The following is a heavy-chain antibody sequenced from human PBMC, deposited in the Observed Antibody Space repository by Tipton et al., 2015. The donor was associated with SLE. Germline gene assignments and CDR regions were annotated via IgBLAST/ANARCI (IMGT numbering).Heavy chain of an antibody. V-gene: IGHV3-23*01. CDR1: GFTFDDYA. J-gene: IGHJ4*02. D-gene: IGHD3-10*01. Sequence: SLRLSCAASGFTFDDYAMHWVRPAPGKGMEWVSAIRGDGSATFYADSVKGRFTISRDNSKDTLYLQMNSLRTEDTAFYYCARDWDYSSGNHFFDHWGQGTLVTVSS. CDR2: IRGDGSAT. CDR3: ARDWDYSSGNHFFDH.